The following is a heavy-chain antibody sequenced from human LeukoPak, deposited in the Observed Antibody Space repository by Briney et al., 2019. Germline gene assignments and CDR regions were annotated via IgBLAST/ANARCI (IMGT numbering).Heavy chain of an antibody. J-gene: IGHJ4*02. V-gene: IGHV4-39*07. Sequence: PSETLSLTCSVFGDSISNNFYYWGWIRQTPGKGLAWIASIDYTGTTYYNPSFKSRVSISMDTSKNQFSLKLTSVTAADTAVFCCVKFKRRPRTYSYDYEFWGQGTLVTVSP. CDR3: VKFKRRPRTYSYDYEF. CDR2: IDYTGTT. D-gene: IGHD5-18*01. CDR1: GDSISNNFYY.